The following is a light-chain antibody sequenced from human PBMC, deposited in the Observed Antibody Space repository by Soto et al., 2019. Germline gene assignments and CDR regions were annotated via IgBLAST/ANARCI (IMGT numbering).Light chain of an antibody. CDR3: SSYTTSNTRQIV. V-gene: IGLV2-14*03. Sequence: QSALTQPASVSGSPGQSITISCTGTSSDVGGYNYVSWYQHHPGKAPKLIIYDVSNRPSGVSIRFSGSKSDNTASLTISGPKPEDEADYHCSSYTTSNTRQIVFGTGTKLTVL. J-gene: IGLJ1*01. CDR2: DVS. CDR1: SSDVGGYNY.